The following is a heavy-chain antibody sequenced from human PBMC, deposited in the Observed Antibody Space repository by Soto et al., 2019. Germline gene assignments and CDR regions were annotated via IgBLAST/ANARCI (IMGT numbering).Heavy chain of an antibody. J-gene: IGHJ6*02. V-gene: IGHV4-34*01. CDR2: INHSGST. CDR3: ARVRGTVTTSSYYYYGMDV. D-gene: IGHD4-17*01. CDR1: GGSFSGYY. Sequence: SETLSLTCAVYGGSFSGYYWSWIRQPPGKGLEWIGEINHSGSTNYNPSLKSRVTISVDTSKNQFSLKLSSVTAADTAVYYCARVRGTVTTSSYYYYGMDVWGQGTTVTVSS.